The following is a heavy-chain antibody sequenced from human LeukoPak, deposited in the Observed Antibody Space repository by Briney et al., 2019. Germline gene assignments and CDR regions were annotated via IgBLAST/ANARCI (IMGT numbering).Heavy chain of an antibody. CDR1: GYTFTGYY. D-gene: IGHD2-15*01. CDR2: INPNSGGT. Sequence: ASVKVSCKASGYTFTGYYMHWVRQAPGQGLEWMGCINPNSGGTNYAQKFQGRVTMTRDTSISTAYMELSRLRTDDTVVYYCARARYCSGGSCSGGFDYWGQGTLVTVSS. CDR3: ARARYCSGGSCSGGFDY. J-gene: IGHJ4*02. V-gene: IGHV1-2*02.